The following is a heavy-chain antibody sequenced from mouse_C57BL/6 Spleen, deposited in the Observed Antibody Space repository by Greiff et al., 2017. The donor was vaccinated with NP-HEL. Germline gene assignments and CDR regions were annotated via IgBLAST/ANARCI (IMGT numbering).Heavy chain of an antibody. CDR3: ARTFTTVVDWYFDV. J-gene: IGHJ1*03. D-gene: IGHD1-1*01. V-gene: IGHV1-53*01. CDR2: INPSNGGT. CDR1: GYTFTSYW. Sequence: QVQLQQPGTELVKPGASVKLSCKASGYTFTSYWMHWVKQRPGQGLEWIGNINPSNGGTNYNEKFKSKATLTVDKSSSTAYMQLSSLTSEDSAVYYGARTFTTVVDWYFDVWGTGTTVTVSS.